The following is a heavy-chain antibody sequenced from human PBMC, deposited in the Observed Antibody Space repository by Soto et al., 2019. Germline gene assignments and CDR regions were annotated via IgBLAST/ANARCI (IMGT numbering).Heavy chain of an antibody. CDR2: INPDGFRK. J-gene: IGHJ4*02. CDR1: GFSFNTYW. V-gene: IGHV3-7*03. CDR3: ARWESSDWYLGV. D-gene: IGHD6-19*01. Sequence: HPVGSLRLSGAAAGFSFNTYWMSWVRQAPGKGLEWVASINPDGFRKYFADSVKGRFTISRDSAENSLYLQMISLRAEDTAVYYCARWESSDWYLGVWGQGTLVTVSS.